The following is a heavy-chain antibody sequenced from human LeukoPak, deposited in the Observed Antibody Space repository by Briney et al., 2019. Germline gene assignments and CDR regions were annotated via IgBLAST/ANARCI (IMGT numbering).Heavy chain of an antibody. D-gene: IGHD5-12*01. CDR1: GGSISSGGYY. J-gene: IGHJ3*02. CDR2: IYYSGST. V-gene: IGHV4-31*03. Sequence: SETLSLTCTVSGGSISSGGYYWSWIRQHPGKGLGWIGYIYYSGSTYYNPSLKSRVTISVDTSKNQFSLKLSSVTAADTAVYYCARGYSGYDYAVDAFDIWGQGTMVTVSS. CDR3: ARGYSGYDYAVDAFDI.